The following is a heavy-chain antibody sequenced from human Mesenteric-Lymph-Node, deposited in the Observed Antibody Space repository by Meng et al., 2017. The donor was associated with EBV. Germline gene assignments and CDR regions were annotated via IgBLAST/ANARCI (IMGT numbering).Heavy chain of an antibody. J-gene: IGHJ4*02. CDR1: GGSCSNCGYY. CDR2: IYYSGST. D-gene: IGHD2-15*01. V-gene: IGHV4-30-4*01. CDR3: ARVGYCSGGSCSFRYFDY. Sequence: HAHVLESGPGLVEPSQTLSLPCKSSGGSCSNCGYYWNWTRQPPGKGLEWIGYIYYSGSTYYNPSLKSRVTISVDTAKNQYSLKLSSVTAADTAVHYCARVGYCSGGSCSFRYFDYWGQGILVTVSS.